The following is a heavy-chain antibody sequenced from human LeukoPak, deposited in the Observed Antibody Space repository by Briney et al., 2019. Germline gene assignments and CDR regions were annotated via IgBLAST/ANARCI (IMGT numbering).Heavy chain of an antibody. J-gene: IGHJ4*02. CDR2: INPNSGGT. CDR3: ARVIAAASTRLDY. D-gene: IGHD6-13*01. Sequence: ASVKVSCKASGYTFTDYYMHWVRQAPGQGLEWMGWINPNSGGTNYAQKFQGRVTMTRDTSISTAYMELSRLRSDDAAMYYCARVIAAASTRLDYWGQGTLVTVSS. CDR1: GYTFTDYY. V-gene: IGHV1-2*02.